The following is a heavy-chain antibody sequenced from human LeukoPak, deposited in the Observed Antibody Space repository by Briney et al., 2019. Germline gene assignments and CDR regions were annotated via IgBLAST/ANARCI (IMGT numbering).Heavy chain of an antibody. CDR3: ARATWIQLWLI. CDR2: IYYTGST. J-gene: IGHJ3*02. Sequence: SETLSLTCTVSGGSISSSRYYWGWIRQPPGKWLEWIGSIYYTGSTYYNPSLKSRVTISVDTSKNQFSLKLSSVTASDTAVYYCARATWIQLWLIWGQGTMVTVSS. D-gene: IGHD5-18*01. CDR1: GGSISSSRYY. V-gene: IGHV4-39*01.